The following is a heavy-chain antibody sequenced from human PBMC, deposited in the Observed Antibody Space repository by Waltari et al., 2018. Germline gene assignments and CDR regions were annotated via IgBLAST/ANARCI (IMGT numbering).Heavy chain of an antibody. J-gene: IGHJ4*02. CDR3: SDPPSDF. CDR1: GFTFSGYW. Sequence: EVQLVESGGGLVQPGGSLRLACVTSGFTFSGYWMTWVRQAPGKGREGLASIKPDGSETHSVESVKGRFTISRDNAKNSLYLQMSSLRTEDTAVYYCSDPPSDFWGQGTLVIVSS. D-gene: IGHD2-21*01. CDR2: IKPDGSET. V-gene: IGHV3-7*01.